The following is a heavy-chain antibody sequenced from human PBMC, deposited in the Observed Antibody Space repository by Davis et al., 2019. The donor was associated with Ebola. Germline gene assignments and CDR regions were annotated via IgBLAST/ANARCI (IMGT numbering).Heavy chain of an antibody. V-gene: IGHV3-23*01. Sequence: GESLKISCAASGFTFSSYAMSWVRQAPGKGLEWVSAISGSGGSTYYADSVKGRFTISRDNSKNTLYLQMNSLKTEDTAVYYCTRHWGYQLPIRSWGQGTLVTVSS. D-gene: IGHD2-2*01. CDR1: GFTFSSYA. CDR2: ISGSGGST. J-gene: IGHJ4*02. CDR3: TRHWGYQLPIRS.